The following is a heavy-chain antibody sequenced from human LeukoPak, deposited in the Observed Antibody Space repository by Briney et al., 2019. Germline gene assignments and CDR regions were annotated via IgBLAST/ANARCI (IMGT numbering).Heavy chain of an antibody. J-gene: IGHJ4*02. CDR3: ARAVPYYDYVWGSHTYFDY. CDR2: ISAYNGNT. CDR1: GYTFTSYG. Sequence: ASVKVSCKASGYTFTSYGISWVRQAPGQGLEWMGWISAYNGNTNYAQKLQGRVTMTTDTSTSTAYMELRSLRSDDTAVYYCARAVPYYDYVWGSHTYFDYWGQGTLVTVSS. D-gene: IGHD3-16*01. V-gene: IGHV1-18*01.